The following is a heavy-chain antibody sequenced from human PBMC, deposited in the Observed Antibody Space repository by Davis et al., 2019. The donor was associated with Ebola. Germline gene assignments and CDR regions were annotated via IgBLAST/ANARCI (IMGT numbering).Heavy chain of an antibody. V-gene: IGHV3-30*02. Sequence: GESLKISCAASGFTFSSYGMHWVRQAPGKGLEWVAVIWYDGSNKYYADSVRGRFTISRDNSKNTLYLQMNTLRPEDTAVYYCANLGSGSHYEDFDYWGQGTLVTVSS. J-gene: IGHJ4*02. D-gene: IGHD3-10*01. CDR2: IWYDGSNK. CDR3: ANLGSGSHYEDFDY. CDR1: GFTFSSYG.